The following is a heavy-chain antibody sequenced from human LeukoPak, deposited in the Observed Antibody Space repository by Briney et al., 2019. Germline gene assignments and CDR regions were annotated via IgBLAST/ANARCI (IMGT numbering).Heavy chain of an antibody. Sequence: ASVKVSCKASGYTFTGYYMHWVRPAPGQGLAWMGWINPNSGGTNYAQKLQGRVTMTTDTSTSTAYMELRSLRSDDTAVYYCARETWFGELLGLWGQGTLVTVSS. J-gene: IGHJ4*02. CDR3: ARETWFGELLGL. CDR1: GYTFTGYY. V-gene: IGHV1-2*02. D-gene: IGHD3-10*01. CDR2: INPNSGGT.